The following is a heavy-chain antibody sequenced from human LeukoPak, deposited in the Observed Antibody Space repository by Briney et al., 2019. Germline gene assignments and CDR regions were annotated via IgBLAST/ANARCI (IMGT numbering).Heavy chain of an antibody. CDR1: GGSISSYY. CDR3: ARQRFLEWYFDY. V-gene: IGHV4-59*08. D-gene: IGHD3-3*01. Sequence: SETLSLTCTVSGGSISSYYWSWIRQPPGKGLEWIGYIYYSGSTNYNPSLKSRVTISVDTSKNQYSLKLSSVTAADTAVYYCARQRFLEWYFDYWGQGTLVTVSS. CDR2: IYYSGST. J-gene: IGHJ4*02.